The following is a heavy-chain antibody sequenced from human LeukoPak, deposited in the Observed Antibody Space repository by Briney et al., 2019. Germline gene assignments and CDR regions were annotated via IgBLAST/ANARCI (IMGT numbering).Heavy chain of an antibody. J-gene: IGHJ4*02. CDR1: GFTFSSYW. Sequence: GGSLRLSCAASGFTFSSYWMSWVRQAPGKGLEWVANIKQDGSEKYYVDSVKGRFTISRDNATTALFLQMNSLRAEDTAVYYCTRERGALANFDHWGQGTPVTVSS. V-gene: IGHV3-7*01. D-gene: IGHD2-15*01. CDR3: TRERGALANFDH. CDR2: IKQDGSEK.